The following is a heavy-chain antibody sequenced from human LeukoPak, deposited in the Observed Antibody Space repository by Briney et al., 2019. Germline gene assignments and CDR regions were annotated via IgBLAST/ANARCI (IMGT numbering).Heavy chain of an antibody. CDR3: ATDYYDSSGYYWAVAFDI. V-gene: IGHV3-23*01. CDR1: GFTFKNYA. Sequence: GGSLRLSCAASGFTFKNYAMNWVRQSPGQGLEWVSTISGDAVTSWYADSVKGRFTVSRDNSKNIVFLQMNNLRSEDTAVYYCATDYYDSSGYYWAVAFDIWGQGTMVTVSS. J-gene: IGHJ3*02. CDR2: ISGDAVTS. D-gene: IGHD3-22*01.